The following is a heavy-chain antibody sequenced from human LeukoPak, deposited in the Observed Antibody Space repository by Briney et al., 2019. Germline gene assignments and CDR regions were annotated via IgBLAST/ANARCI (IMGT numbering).Heavy chain of an antibody. V-gene: IGHV4-59*01. CDR1: GVSISSYY. CDR2: IYYSGST. J-gene: IGHJ1*01. CDR3: ARVYYYDSSGYYPAEYFQH. Sequence: PSETLSLTCTVSGVSISSYYWSWLQQPPGKGLEWLGYIYYSGSTNYNPSLKSRVTISVDTSKNQFSLKLSSVTAADTAVYYCARVYYYDSSGYYPAEYFQHWGQGTLVTVSS. D-gene: IGHD3-22*01.